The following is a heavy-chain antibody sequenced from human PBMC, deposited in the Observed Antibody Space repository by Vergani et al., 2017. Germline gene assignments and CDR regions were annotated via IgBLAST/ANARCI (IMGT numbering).Heavy chain of an antibody. D-gene: IGHD3-10*01. Sequence: QVQLVQSGAEVKKPGSSVKVSCKASGGTFSSYTISWVRQAPGQGFEWMGRIIPILGLANYAQKCQGRVTITADKSTSTAYMELSSLRSEDTAVYYCARDVLTMAQEVPWGQGTLVTVSS. CDR1: GGTFSSYT. CDR3: ARDVLTMAQEVP. V-gene: IGHV1-69*08. CDR2: IIPILGLA. J-gene: IGHJ5*02.